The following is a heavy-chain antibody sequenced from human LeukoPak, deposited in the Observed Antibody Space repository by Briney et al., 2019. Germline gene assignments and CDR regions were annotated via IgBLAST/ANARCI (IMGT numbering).Heavy chain of an antibody. CDR2: INWNGGST. Sequence: PGGSLRLSCAASGFTFDDYGMSWVRQAPGKGLEWVSGINWNGGSTGYADSVKGRFTISRDNAKNSLYLQMNSLRAEDTGVYYCARAYSSGWYVMDVWGKGTTVTISS. CDR1: GFTFDDYG. J-gene: IGHJ6*04. D-gene: IGHD6-13*01. CDR3: ARAYSSGWYVMDV. V-gene: IGHV3-20*04.